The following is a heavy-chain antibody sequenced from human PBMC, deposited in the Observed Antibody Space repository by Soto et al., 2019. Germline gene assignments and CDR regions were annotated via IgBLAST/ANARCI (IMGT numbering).Heavy chain of an antibody. J-gene: IGHJ5*02. D-gene: IGHD3-9*01. CDR3: ARTRLNGYDILTGTQFDP. CDR1: GYAFTNYG. V-gene: IGHV1-18*01. CDR2: INAYNGNT. Sequence: ASVKVSCKASGYAFTNYGISWVRQAPGQGLEWMGWINAYNGNTESAQKLQGRVTLTTDTSTSTAYMELRSLRSDDTAVYYCARTRLNGYDILTGTQFDPWGQGTLVTVSS.